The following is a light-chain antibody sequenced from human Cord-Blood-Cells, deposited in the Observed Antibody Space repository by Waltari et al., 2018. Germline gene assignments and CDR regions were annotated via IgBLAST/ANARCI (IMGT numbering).Light chain of an antibody. CDR2: EVS. Sequence: QSALTQPPSASGSPGQSVTISCTGPSSDDGGYNSVSLYQQHPGKAPKLMIYEVSKRPSGVPYRFSGSKAGNTASLTVSGLQAEDEADYYCSSYAGSNNYVFGTGTKVTVL. CDR1: SSDDGGYNS. V-gene: IGLV2-8*01. CDR3: SSYAGSNNYV. J-gene: IGLJ1*01.